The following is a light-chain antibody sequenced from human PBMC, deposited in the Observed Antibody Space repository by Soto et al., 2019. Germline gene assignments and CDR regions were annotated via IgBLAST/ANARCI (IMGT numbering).Light chain of an antibody. CDR2: AAF. V-gene: IGKV1-9*01. J-gene: IGKJ4*01. Sequence: QLTQFPSFLSASVGDRIPLTCPARPGICRGLAWYQQKPGKVPKLLIYAAFTLQSGVPSRFSGGRSGAEFTLTISSLQPEDFATYYCQQLKSYPLTFGGGTKVEI. CDR1: PGICRG. CDR3: QQLKSYPLT.